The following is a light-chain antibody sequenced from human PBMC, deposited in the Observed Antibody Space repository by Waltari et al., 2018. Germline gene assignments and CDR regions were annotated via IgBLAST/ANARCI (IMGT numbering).Light chain of an antibody. Sequence: SVLTQPPSVSGAPGHRVTIFRTGRSSNIGQDFGHPCYRQLPGPAPALLIYGDTNRPSGVPARFSGSKSATSASLAITGLQAEDEADYYCQSYDSGLSGWVFGGGTKLTVL. J-gene: IGLJ3*02. V-gene: IGLV1-40*01. CDR3: QSYDSGLSGWV. CDR2: GDT. CDR1: SSNIGQDFG.